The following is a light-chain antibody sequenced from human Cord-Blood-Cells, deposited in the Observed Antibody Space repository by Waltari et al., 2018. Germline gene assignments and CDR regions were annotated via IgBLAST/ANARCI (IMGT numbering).Light chain of an antibody. CDR3: CSYAGSYTYWV. Sequence: QSALTQPRSVSGSPGQSVTISCTGTSSDVGGYNYVSWYQQYPGKAPKLLIYDVSKRPSGVPDRFSGSKSGNTASLTISGLQAEDEADYYCCSYAGSYTYWVFGGGTKLTVL. V-gene: IGLV2-11*01. CDR2: DVS. CDR1: SSDVGGYNY. J-gene: IGLJ3*02.